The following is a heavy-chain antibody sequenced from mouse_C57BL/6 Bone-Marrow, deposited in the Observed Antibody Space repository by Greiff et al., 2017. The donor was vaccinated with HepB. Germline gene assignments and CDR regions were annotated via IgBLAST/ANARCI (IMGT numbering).Heavy chain of an antibody. Sequence: QVQLQQPGAELVKPGASVKMSCKASGYTFTSYWITWVKQRPGQGLEWIGDIYPGSGSTNYNEKFKSKATLTVDTSSSTAYMQLSSLTSEDSAVYYCARIEKIYYDYDYAMDYWGQGTSVTVSS. CDR1: GYTFTSYW. CDR2: IYPGSGST. D-gene: IGHD2-4*01. J-gene: IGHJ4*01. CDR3: ARIEKIYYDYDYAMDY. V-gene: IGHV1-55*01.